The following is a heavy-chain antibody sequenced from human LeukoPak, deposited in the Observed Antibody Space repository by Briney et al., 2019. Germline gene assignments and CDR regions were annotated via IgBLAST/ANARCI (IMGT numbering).Heavy chain of an antibody. V-gene: IGHV3-23*01. CDR3: AKDSPLGYYDSSGYLDY. CDR2: ISGSGGST. CDR1: GFTFSDYY. J-gene: IGHJ4*02. Sequence: GGSLRLSCAASGFTFSDYYMSWIRQAPGKGLEWVSAISGSGGSTYYADSVKGRFTISRDNSKNTLYLQMNSLRAEDTAVYYCAKDSPLGYYDSSGYLDYWGQGTLVTVSS. D-gene: IGHD3-22*01.